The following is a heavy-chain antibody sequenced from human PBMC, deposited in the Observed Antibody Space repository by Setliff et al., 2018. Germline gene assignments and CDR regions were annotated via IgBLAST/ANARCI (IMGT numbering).Heavy chain of an antibody. V-gene: IGHV1-18*01. Sequence: ASVKVSCKAFGYTFAKHGTSWVRQAPGQGLEWMGWISGYNGYTVYAQKLQGRVTLTTDTSTGTAYMEVRSLRSDDTAQYYCVRDRAAIVVGPPTAAFDIWGQGTMVTVSS. CDR1: GYTFAKHG. CDR3: VRDRAAIVVGPPTAAFDI. J-gene: IGHJ3*02. CDR2: ISGYNGYT. D-gene: IGHD2-2*01.